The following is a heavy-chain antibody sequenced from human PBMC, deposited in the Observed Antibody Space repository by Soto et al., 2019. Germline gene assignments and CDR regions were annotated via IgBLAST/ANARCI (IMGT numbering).Heavy chain of an antibody. J-gene: IGHJ5*02. D-gene: IGHD1-1*01. CDR1: GYTFSTYG. CDR3: ARDWKGAEGFDP. Sequence: QVQLVQSGAEVKKPGASVKVSCKASGYTFSTYGFSWVRQAPGQGLEWMGWIGADNGDTNYAQNFQGRVTMTTDTSTNKSYMELRSLTSDDTAVYFCARDWKGAEGFDPWGQGTLVTVSS. CDR2: IGADNGDT. V-gene: IGHV1-18*01.